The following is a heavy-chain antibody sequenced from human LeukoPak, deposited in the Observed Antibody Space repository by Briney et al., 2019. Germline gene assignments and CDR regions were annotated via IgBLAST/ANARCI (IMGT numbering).Heavy chain of an antibody. J-gene: IGHJ4*02. D-gene: IGHD6-19*01. V-gene: IGHV4-59*08. Sequence: SETLSLTCTVSGGSISSYYWSWIRQPPGKGLEWIGYIYYSGSTNYNPSLKSRVTISVDTSKNQFSLKLRSVTAADTAVYYCARLVAGTGEYNFDYWGQGALVTVSS. CDR1: GGSISSYY. CDR2: IYYSGST. CDR3: ARLVAGTGEYNFDY.